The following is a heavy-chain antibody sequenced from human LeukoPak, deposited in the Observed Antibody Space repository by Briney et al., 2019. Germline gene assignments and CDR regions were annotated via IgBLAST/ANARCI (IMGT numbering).Heavy chain of an antibody. Sequence: GGSLRLSCAASGFTFSSYSMHWVRQAPGKGLEWVSYISSSNCTIYYADCVKGRFTISRDIAENSLSLQMNSRRAEDTAVYYCARALTSGLDYWGQGTLVTVSS. CDR1: GFTFSSYS. D-gene: IGHD2-8*01. CDR3: ARALTSGLDY. CDR2: ISSSNCTI. J-gene: IGHJ4*02. V-gene: IGHV3-48*01.